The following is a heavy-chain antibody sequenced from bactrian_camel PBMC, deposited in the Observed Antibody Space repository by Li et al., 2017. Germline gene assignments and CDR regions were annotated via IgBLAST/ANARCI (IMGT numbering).Heavy chain of an antibody. CDR2: MYTGFGGGNI. Sequence: QLVESGGGSVQAGGSLRLSCAISGRSNESYFLAWFRQPPGKEREGVAAMYTGFGGGNIYYDDSVKGRFNISHDNDKNTVYLQMNSLKPEDTAMYYCALDRLRCLTATLLSVQGYSHWGQGTQVTVS. J-gene: IGHJ4*01. CDR1: GRSNESYF. D-gene: IGHD2*01. CDR3: ALDRLRCLTATLLSVQGYSH. V-gene: IGHV3S32*01.